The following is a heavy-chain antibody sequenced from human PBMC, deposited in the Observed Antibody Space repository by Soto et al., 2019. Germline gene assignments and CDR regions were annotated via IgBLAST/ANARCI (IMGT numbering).Heavy chain of an antibody. D-gene: IGHD6-19*01. CDR1: GFTFSSYG. V-gene: IGHV3-30*18. Sequence: GGSLRLSCAASGFTFSSYGMHWVRQAPGKGLEWVAVISYDGSNKYYADSVKGRFTISRDNSKNTLYLQMNSLRAEDTAVYYCAKEGEDSSGWYSTYYYGMDVWGQGTTVTVSS. CDR2: ISYDGSNK. CDR3: AKEGEDSSGWYSTYYYGMDV. J-gene: IGHJ6*02.